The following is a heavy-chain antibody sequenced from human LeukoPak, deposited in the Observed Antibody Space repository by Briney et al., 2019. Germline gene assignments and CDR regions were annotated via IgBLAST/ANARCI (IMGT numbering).Heavy chain of an antibody. CDR3: VKGRRRGYAYGTLES. CDR2: ISSSGSTI. D-gene: IGHD5-18*01. J-gene: IGHJ4*02. CDR1: GFTFSSYE. Sequence: GGSLRLSCAASGFTFSSYEMNWVRQAPGKGLEWVSYISSSGSTIYYADSVKGRFTISRDNNKNSLYLQMNGQRTDDTGLYYCVKGRRRGYAYGTLESWGQGTLVTVSS. V-gene: IGHV3-48*03.